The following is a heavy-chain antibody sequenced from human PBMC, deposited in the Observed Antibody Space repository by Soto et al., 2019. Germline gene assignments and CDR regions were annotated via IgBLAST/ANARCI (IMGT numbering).Heavy chain of an antibody. CDR2: ISAYNGNT. V-gene: IGHV1-18*01. D-gene: IGHD1-26*01. Sequence: ASVKVSCKASGYTFTSYAMHWVRQAPGQGLEWMGWISAYNGNTNYAQKLQGRVTMTTDTSTSTAYMELRSLRSDDTAVYYCARVRIVGAPIAYWGQGALVTVSS. J-gene: IGHJ4*02. CDR3: ARVRIVGAPIAY. CDR1: GYTFTSYA.